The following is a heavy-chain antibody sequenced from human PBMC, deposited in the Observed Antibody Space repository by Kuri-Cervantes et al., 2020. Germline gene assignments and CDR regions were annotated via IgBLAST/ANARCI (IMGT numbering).Heavy chain of an antibody. CDR1: GFTFSSYG. CDR2: ISYDGSNK. V-gene: IGHV3-30*18. D-gene: IGHD5-24*01. J-gene: IGHJ4*02. CDR3: AEDEDGNGYRVYFDY. Sequence: GESLKISCAASGFTFSSYGMHWVRQAPGKGLEWVAVISYDGSNKYYADSVKGRFTISRDNSKNTLYLQMNSLRAEDTAVYYCAEDEDGNGYRVYFDYWGQGTLVTVSS.